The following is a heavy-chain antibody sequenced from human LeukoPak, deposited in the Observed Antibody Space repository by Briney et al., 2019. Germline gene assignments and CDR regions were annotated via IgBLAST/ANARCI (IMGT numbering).Heavy chain of an antibody. J-gene: IGHJ4*02. V-gene: IGHV3-74*01. CDR1: GFTFSSNW. D-gene: IGHD6-19*01. Sequence: QPGGSLRLSCAASGFTFSSNWMHWVRQAPGKGLVWVSRINEDGSTTNYADSVKGRSTIFRDNAKNTLYLQMNSLRAEDTAVYYCARGGQWLVPAYWGQGTLVTVSS. CDR3: ARGGQWLVPAY. CDR2: INEDGSTT.